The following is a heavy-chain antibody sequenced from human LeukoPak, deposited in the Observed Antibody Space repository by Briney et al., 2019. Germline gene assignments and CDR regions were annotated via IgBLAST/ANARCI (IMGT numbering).Heavy chain of an antibody. CDR3: VKAVAGPTGEFDY. D-gene: IGHD6-19*01. CDR1: GFTFSSYA. J-gene: IGHJ4*02. V-gene: IGHV3-23*01. Sequence: PGGSLRLSCAASGFTFSSYAMSWVRQAPGKGLEWVSAISGSGGSTYYADSVKGRFTISRDNSKNTLYLQMNSLRAEDTAVYYCVKAVAGPTGEFDYWGQGTLVTVSS. CDR2: ISGSGGST.